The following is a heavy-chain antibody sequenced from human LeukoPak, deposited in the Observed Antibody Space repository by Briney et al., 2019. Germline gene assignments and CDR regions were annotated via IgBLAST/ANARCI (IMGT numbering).Heavy chain of an antibody. Sequence: ASVKVSCKASGYTFTGYYMHWVRQAPGQGLEWMGWINPNSGGTNYAQKFQGRVTMTRDTSISTAYMELRSLRSDDTAVYYCARARGYYGSGSYYKGYYFDYWGQGTLVTVSS. CDR2: INPNSGGT. V-gene: IGHV1-2*02. J-gene: IGHJ4*02. CDR1: GYTFTGYY. CDR3: ARARGYYGSGSYYKGYYFDY. D-gene: IGHD3-10*01.